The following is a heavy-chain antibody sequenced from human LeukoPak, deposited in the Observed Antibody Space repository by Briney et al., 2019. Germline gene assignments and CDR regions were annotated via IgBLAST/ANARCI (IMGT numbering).Heavy chain of an antibody. Sequence: ASVKVSCKASGYTFTSYDINWLRKATGQGLEWMGWMNPNTGNTGYAQKFQGRVTMTRSTSISTAYMELSSLRSEDTAVYYCARGYCSRPSCWYSDYWGQGTLVTVSS. CDR2: MNPNTGNT. J-gene: IGHJ4*02. V-gene: IGHV1-8*01. CDR3: ARGYCSRPSCWYSDY. D-gene: IGHD2-2*01. CDR1: GYTFTSYD.